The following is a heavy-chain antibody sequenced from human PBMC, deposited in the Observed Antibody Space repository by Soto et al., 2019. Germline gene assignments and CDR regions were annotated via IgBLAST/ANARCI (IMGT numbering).Heavy chain of an antibody. CDR2: IYPGDSDT. CDR1: GYSFTSYW. V-gene: IGHV5-51*01. Sequence: GESLKISCTGSGYSFTSYWIGWVRQMPGKGLEWMGIIYPGDSDTRYSPSFQGQVTISADKSISTAYLQWSSLKASDTAMYYCARQGLYYYDSSGYYVGYWGQGTLVTVSS. J-gene: IGHJ4*02. CDR3: ARQGLYYYDSSGYYVGY. D-gene: IGHD3-22*01.